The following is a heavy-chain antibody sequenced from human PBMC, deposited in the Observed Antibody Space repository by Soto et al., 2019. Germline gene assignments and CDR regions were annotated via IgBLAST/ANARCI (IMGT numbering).Heavy chain of an antibody. D-gene: IGHD5-12*01. CDR1: GFTINSHC. V-gene: IGHV3-74*01. CDR2: INGDGSST. CDR3: ARGIQWRYGMDV. Sequence: WGSLRLPCAAAGFTINSHCMHRVLQAPGKGLVWVSRINGDGSSTFYADSVKGRFTISRDNAKNTLYLQMNSLRAEDTAVYYCARGIQWRYGMDVWGQGTTVTVSS. J-gene: IGHJ6*02.